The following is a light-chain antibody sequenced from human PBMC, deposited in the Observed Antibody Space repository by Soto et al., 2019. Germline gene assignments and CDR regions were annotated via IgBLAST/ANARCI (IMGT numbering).Light chain of an antibody. J-gene: IGLJ1*01. Sequence: QSALTQPPSASGSPGQSVTIFCTGTSSDVGSYTYVSWYQQHAGKAPKLMIYEVSERPSGVPDRFSGSKSGNTASLTVSGLQAEDEADYYCSSYAGGDKYVFGSGTKVTVL. CDR1: SSDVGSYTY. CDR3: SSYAGGDKYV. V-gene: IGLV2-8*01. CDR2: EVS.